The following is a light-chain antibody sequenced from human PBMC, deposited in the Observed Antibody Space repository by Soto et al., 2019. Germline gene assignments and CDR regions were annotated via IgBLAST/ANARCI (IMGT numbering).Light chain of an antibody. V-gene: IGLV1-40*01. CDR2: GNS. J-gene: IGLJ3*02. CDR1: SSNIGAGYD. CDR3: QSYDSSLSGWV. Sequence: QSVLTQPPSVSGAPGQRVTISCTGSSSNIGAGYDVHWYQQLPGTDPKLLIYGNSNRPSGVPDRFSGSKSGTSASLAITWLQAEDDADYYCQSYDSSLSGWVFGGGTKLTVL.